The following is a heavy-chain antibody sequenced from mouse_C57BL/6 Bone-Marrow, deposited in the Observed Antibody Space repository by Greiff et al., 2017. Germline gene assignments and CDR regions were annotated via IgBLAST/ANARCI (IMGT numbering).Heavy chain of an antibody. V-gene: IGHV1-82*01. CDR3: ASPLRYRFDY. Sequence: QVQLQQSGPELVKPGASVKISCKASGYAFSSSWMNWVKQRPGKGLEWIGRIYPGDGDTNYNGKFKGKATLTADKSSSTAYMQLSSLTSEDSAVYFRASPLRYRFDYWGQGTTLTVSS. CDR2: IYPGDGDT. D-gene: IGHD1-1*01. CDR1: GYAFSSSW. J-gene: IGHJ2*01.